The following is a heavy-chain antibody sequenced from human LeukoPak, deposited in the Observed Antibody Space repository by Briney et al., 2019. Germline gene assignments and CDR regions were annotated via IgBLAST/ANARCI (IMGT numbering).Heavy chain of an antibody. J-gene: IGHJ3*02. CDR1: GYLFTSYW. V-gene: IGHV5-51*01. CDR2: IYPGDSDT. D-gene: IGHD1-14*01. Sequence: GGSLQISCKGSGYLFTSYWIGWVRQLPGKGLEWMRIIYPGDSDTRYSPSFHGQVTISADQSISTAYLQWSSLKDSDTAMYYCARANDHLNHDAFDIWGQGTMVTVSS. CDR3: ARANDHLNHDAFDI.